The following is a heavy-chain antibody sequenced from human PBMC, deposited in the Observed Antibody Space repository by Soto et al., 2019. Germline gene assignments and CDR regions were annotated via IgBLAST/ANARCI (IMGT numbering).Heavy chain of an antibody. CDR2: IKQDGSEK. V-gene: IGHV3-7*01. CDR3: AREELIAAAGRYYYYGMDV. CDR1: GFTFSSYW. D-gene: IGHD6-13*01. Sequence: HPGGSLRLSCAASGFTFSSYWMSWVRQAPGKGLEWVANIKQDGSEKYYVDSVKGRFTISRDNAKNSLYLQMNSLRAEDTAVYYCAREELIAAAGRYYYYGMDVWGQGTTVTVSS. J-gene: IGHJ6*02.